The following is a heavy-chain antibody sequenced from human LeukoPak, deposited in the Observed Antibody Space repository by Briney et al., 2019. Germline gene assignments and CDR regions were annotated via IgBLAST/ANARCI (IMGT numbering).Heavy chain of an antibody. CDR2: IYSSGST. CDR3: AREWTTWGAFDI. V-gene: IGHV4-4*07. D-gene: IGHD2/OR15-2a*01. Sequence: SETLSLTCTVSGGSISSYYWNWIRQPAGKGLEWIGRIYSSGSTNYNPSLKSRVTMSVDTSKNQFSLKLSSVTAADAAVYFCAREWTTWGAFDIWGQGTMVTVSS. J-gene: IGHJ3*02. CDR1: GGSISSYY.